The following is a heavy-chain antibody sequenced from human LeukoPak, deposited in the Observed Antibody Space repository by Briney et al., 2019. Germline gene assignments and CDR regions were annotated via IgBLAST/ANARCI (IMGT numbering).Heavy chain of an antibody. CDR2: IAGISGYI. Sequence: PGRSLRLSCAASGFTFSSYTMNWVRQAPGKGLEWVSSIAGISGYISYADSVKGRFTISRDNAKKSLYLQMTSLTAEDTAVYYCARDRGAYCGGDCYLGFDYWGRGTLVTVSS. D-gene: IGHD2-21*02. V-gene: IGHV3-21*01. J-gene: IGHJ4*01. CDR1: GFTFSSYT. CDR3: ARDRGAYCGGDCYLGFDY.